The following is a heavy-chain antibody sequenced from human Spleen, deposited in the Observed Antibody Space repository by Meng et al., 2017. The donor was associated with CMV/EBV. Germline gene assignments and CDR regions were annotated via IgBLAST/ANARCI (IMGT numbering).Heavy chain of an antibody. J-gene: IGHJ4*02. CDR2: ISSSSNYI. CDR1: GFTFNSYG. CDR3: ARDGVWQDFDY. V-gene: IGHV3-21*01. D-gene: IGHD2-15*01. Sequence: GGSLRLSCAASGFTFNSYGMSWVRQAPGKGVEWVSSISSSSNYIYYADSVKGRFTISRDNAKNSLYLQMNSLRVEDTAVYYCARDGVWQDFDYWGQGTLVTVSS.